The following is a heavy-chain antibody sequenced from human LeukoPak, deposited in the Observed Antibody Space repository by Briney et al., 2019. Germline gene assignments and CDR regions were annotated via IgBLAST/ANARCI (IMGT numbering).Heavy chain of an antibody. CDR3: ARHDSSGYFNY. CDR2: IIPIFGTA. D-gene: IGHD3-22*01. CDR1: GGTFSSYA. J-gene: IGHJ4*02. V-gene: IGHV1-69*05. Sequence: ASVKVSCKASGGTFSSYAISWVRQAPGQGLEWMGGIIPIFGTANYAQKFQGRVTITTDESTSTAYMELSSLRSEDTAEYYCARHDSSGYFNYWGQGTLVTVSS.